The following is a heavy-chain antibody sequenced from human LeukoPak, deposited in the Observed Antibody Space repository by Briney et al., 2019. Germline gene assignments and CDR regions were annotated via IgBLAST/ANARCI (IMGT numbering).Heavy chain of an antibody. Sequence: GASVKVSCKSSGYTFTSYGISWVRQAPGQGLEWMGWISAYNGNTNYAQKLQGRVTMTTDTSTSTAYMELRSLRSDDTAVYYCARDIGYCSSTSCYYYYYYMDVWGKGTTVTISS. V-gene: IGHV1-18*01. D-gene: IGHD2-2*01. CDR3: ARDIGYCSSTSCYYYYYYMDV. CDR2: ISAYNGNT. CDR1: GYTFTSYG. J-gene: IGHJ6*03.